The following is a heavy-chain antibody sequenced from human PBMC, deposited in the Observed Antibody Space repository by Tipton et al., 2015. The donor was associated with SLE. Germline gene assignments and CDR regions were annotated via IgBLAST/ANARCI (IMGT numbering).Heavy chain of an antibody. Sequence: SLRLSCAASGFAFSSYAMSWVRQAPGKGLEWVSFIYSAGTTTYYADSVKGRFTISRDNSKNTLYLQMNSLGDEDTAVYYCAKLGLGVVIDYWGQGTLVTVSS. J-gene: IGHJ4*02. D-gene: IGHD3-3*01. V-gene: IGHV3-23*03. CDR3: AKLGLGVVIDY. CDR1: GFAFSSYA. CDR2: IYSAGTTT.